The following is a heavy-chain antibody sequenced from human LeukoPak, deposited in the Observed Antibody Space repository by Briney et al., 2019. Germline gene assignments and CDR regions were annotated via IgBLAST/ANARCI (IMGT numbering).Heavy chain of an antibody. V-gene: IGHV4-59*01. J-gene: IGHJ6*02. D-gene: IGHD3-10*01. CDR1: GGSISNYY. CDR3: ARLFGVRGSGYLDV. Sequence: SETLSLTCTVSGGSISNYYWSWIRQPPGKGLEWIGYIYYSGSTNYNPSLKSRVTISVDTSKNQFSLKLRSVTAADTAVYYCARLFGVRGSGYLDVWGQGATVTVSS. CDR2: IYYSGST.